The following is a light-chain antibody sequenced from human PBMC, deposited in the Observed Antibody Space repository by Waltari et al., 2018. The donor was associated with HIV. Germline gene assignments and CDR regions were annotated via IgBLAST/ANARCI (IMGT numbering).Light chain of an antibody. CDR3: LQSYSSPLS. CDR2: VAS. CDR1: LTVSTY. J-gene: IGKJ3*01. V-gene: IGKV1-39*01. Sequence: DIQGTQSPSSLSASVGARVTIPCRTRLTVSTYVNWYQQKAGEAPKLLISVASALQSGVPSRFSGSGSGTDFTLTISSLQPEDFATYYCLQSYSSPLSFGPGTRVDIK.